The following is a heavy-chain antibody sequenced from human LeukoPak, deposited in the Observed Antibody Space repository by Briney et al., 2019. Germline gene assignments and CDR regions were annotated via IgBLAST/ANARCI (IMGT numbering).Heavy chain of an antibody. D-gene: IGHD3-22*01. Sequence: GGSLRLSCAASGFTFSSYGMHWVRQAPGKGLEWVAVIWYDGSNKYYADSVKGRFTISRDNSKNTLYLQMNSLRAEDTAVYYCASLPTYYYDSSGVKTDYWGQGTLVTVSS. CDR1: GFTFSSYG. J-gene: IGHJ4*02. V-gene: IGHV3-33*01. CDR3: ASLPTYYYDSSGVKTDY. CDR2: IWYDGSNK.